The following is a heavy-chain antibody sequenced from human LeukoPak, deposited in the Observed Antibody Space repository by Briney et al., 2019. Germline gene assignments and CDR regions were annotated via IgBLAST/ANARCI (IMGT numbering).Heavy chain of an antibody. CDR3: ARDRDWTLDY. Sequence: ASVRVSCKASGYTFTSYGISWVRQAPGQGLEWVGWISSYKGNTKYAQKLQGRVTMTTDTSTSTAYMELRSLSSDDTAVYYCARDRDWTLDYWGQGTLVTVSS. J-gene: IGHJ4*02. D-gene: IGHD3/OR15-3a*01. CDR2: ISSYKGNT. V-gene: IGHV1-18*01. CDR1: GYTFTSYG.